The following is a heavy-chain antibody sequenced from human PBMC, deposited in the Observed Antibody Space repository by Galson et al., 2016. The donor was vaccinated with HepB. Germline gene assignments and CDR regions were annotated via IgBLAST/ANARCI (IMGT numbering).Heavy chain of an antibody. CDR1: GYTFTSYG. J-gene: IGHJ4*02. CDR3: ARGPLLFGELAIGY. CDR2: ISAYNGNT. Sequence: SVKVSCKASGYTFTSYGISWVRQAPGQGLEWMGWISAYNGNTNYAQKLQGRVTMTTDTSTSTAYMELRSLRSDDTAVYYCARGPLLFGELAIGYWGQGTLVTVSS. V-gene: IGHV1-18*01. D-gene: IGHD3-10*01.